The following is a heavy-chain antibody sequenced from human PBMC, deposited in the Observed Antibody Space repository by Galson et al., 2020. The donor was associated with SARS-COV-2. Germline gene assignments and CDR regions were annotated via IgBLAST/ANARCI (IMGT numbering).Heavy chain of an antibody. CDR1: GYTLTELS. V-gene: IGHV1-24*01. J-gene: IGHJ4*02. Sequence: ASVKVSCKVSGYTLTELSMHWVRQAPGKGLEWMGGFDPEDGETIYAQKFQGRVTMTEDTSTDTAYMELSSLRSEDTAVYYCATDRAVAGTWNYFDYWGQGTLVTVSS. CDR2: FDPEDGET. D-gene: IGHD6-19*01. CDR3: ATDRAVAGTWNYFDY.